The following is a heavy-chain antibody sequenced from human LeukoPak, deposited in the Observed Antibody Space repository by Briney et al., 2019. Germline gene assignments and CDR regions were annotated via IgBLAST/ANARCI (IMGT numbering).Heavy chain of an antibody. CDR2: INTDGSTT. D-gene: IGHD1-26*01. J-gene: IGHJ4*02. CDR1: GFTFSSCA. V-gene: IGHV3-74*01. Sequence: PGGSLRLSCADSGFTFSSCAMSWLRQAPGKGLVWVSRINTDGSTTTYADSVKGRFTISRDNAKNTMYLQMNSLRAEDTAVYYCVRTLGATDDWGQGTPVTVFS. CDR3: VRTLGATDD.